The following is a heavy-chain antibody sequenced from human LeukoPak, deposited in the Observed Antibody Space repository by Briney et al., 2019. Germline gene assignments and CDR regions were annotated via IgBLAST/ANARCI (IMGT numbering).Heavy chain of an antibody. V-gene: IGHV4-59*12. CDR1: GGSISSYY. J-gene: IGHJ4*02. CDR3: AGLVGRYSSGLYYYYFDY. D-gene: IGHD3-22*01. CDR2: MYLSGTT. Sequence: PSETLSLTCTVSGGSISSYYWSWIRQPPGKGLEWIGEMYLSGTTHSNPSVKSRVTISIDKSKNQFFLNLSSVTAADTAVYYCAGLVGRYSSGLYYYYFDYWGQGTLVTVSS.